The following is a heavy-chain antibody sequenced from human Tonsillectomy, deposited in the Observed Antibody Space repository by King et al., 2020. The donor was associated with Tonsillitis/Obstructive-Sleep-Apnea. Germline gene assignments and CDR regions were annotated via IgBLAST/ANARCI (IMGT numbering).Heavy chain of an antibody. CDR2: ISSGGSTI. CDR3: ALVVGTMRHYYYYYMDV. D-gene: IGHD3-22*01. J-gene: IGHJ6*03. Sequence: DVQLVESGGGLVQPGGSLRLSCAASGFTFSNYEMNWVRQAPGKGLEWVSYISSGGSTIYYADPVKGRFTISRDNTKNSLYLPMNSLRAEDTAVYYCALVVGTMRHYYYYYMDVWGKGTTVTVSS. CDR1: GFTFSNYE. V-gene: IGHV3-48*03.